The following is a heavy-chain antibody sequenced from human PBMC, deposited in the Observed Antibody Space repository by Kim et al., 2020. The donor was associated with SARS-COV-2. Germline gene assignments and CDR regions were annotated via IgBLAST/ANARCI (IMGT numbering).Heavy chain of an antibody. CDR3: ANSAIAVAPPLDS. V-gene: IGHV3-30*02. Sequence: AAALKGRFSIPGDKSHKTLYLQMNSLRAEDTAVYYCANSAIAVAPPLDSWGQGTLVTVSS. J-gene: IGHJ4*02. D-gene: IGHD6-19*01.